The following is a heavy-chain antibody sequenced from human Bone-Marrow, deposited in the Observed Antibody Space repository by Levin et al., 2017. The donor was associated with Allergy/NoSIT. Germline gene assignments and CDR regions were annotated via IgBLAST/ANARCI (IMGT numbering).Heavy chain of an antibody. V-gene: IGHV3-11*01. J-gene: IGHJ6*02. D-gene: IGHD1-26*01. CDR3: ARDRVSSTYYDRHYYSYHGIDV. Sequence: GSLRLSCAASGFTFSDYYMSWIRQAPGKGLQWVSYISSSGSHIDSADSVKGRFTISRDNARNSMYLQMNSLRAEDTAVYYCARDRVSSTYYDRHYYSYHGIDVWGQGTTVTVSS. CDR2: ISSSGSHI. CDR1: GFTFSDYY.